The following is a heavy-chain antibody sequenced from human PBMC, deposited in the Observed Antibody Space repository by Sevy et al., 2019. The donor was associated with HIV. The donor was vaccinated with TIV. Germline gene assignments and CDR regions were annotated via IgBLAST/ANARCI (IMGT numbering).Heavy chain of an antibody. Sequence: GGSLRLSCAASGFTFSDYWMTWVRQAPGKGLESISCINYSGDVIHYTDSVKGRLTISRDKAKKSLSLEMKRLRADDTAKYYFARIPWPQLGRYFGMDVWGRGTTVTVSS. D-gene: IGHD1-1*01. CDR1: GFTFSDYW. CDR2: INYSGDVI. V-gene: IGHV3-11*01. CDR3: ARIPWPQLGRYFGMDV. J-gene: IGHJ6*02.